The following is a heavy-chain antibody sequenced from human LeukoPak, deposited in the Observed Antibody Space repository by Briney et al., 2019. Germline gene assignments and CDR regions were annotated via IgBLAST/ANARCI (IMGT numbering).Heavy chain of an antibody. J-gene: IGHJ6*04. CDR1: GFTFSSYA. V-gene: IGHV3-30*04. Sequence: GRSLRLSCAASGFTFSSYAMHWVRQAPGKGLEWVAVISYDGSNTYYADSVKGRFTISRDNSKNTLYLQMNSLRAADTAVYYCARAERGGYSGYDYGMDLWGKGTTVTVSS. CDR2: ISYDGSNT. CDR3: ARAERGGYSGYDYGMDL. D-gene: IGHD5-12*01.